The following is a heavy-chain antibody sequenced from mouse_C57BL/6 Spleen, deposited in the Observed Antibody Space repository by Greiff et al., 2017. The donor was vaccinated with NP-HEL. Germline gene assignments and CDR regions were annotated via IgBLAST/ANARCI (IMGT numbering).Heavy chain of an antibody. CDR2: IDPNSGGT. CDR1: GYTFTSYW. Sequence: QVQLQQPGAELVKPGASVKLSCKASGYTFTSYWMHWVKQRPGRGLEWIGRIDPNSGGTKYNEKFKSKATLTVDKPSSTAYMQLSSLTSEDSAVYYCASCYYGSSYEYYAMDYWGQGTSVTVSS. V-gene: IGHV1-72*01. D-gene: IGHD1-1*01. J-gene: IGHJ4*01. CDR3: ASCYYGSSYEYYAMDY.